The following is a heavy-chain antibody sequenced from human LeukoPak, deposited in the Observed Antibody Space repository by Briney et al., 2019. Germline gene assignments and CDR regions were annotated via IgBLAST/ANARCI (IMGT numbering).Heavy chain of an antibody. CDR1: GYTFTGYY. Sequence: GASVKVSCKASGYTFTGYYMHWVRQAPGQGLEWMGWINPNSGGTHYAQEFQGRVTMTRDTSISTAYMELSRLTSDDTAVYYCARDEFYDSSGYFYWGQGTLVTVSS. D-gene: IGHD3-22*01. CDR3: ARDEFYDSSGYFY. CDR2: INPNSGGT. V-gene: IGHV1-2*02. J-gene: IGHJ4*02.